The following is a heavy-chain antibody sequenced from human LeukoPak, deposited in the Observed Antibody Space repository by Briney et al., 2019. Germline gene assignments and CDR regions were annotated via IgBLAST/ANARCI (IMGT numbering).Heavy chain of an antibody. Sequence: SETLSLTCTVSGGSISSYYWSWIRQPAGKGLEWIGRIYTSGSTNYNPSLKSRVTMSVDTSKNQFSLKLSSVTAADTAVYYCARDHGKYCSNDVYNYWFDPWGQGTLVTVSS. J-gene: IGHJ5*02. D-gene: IGHD2-8*01. CDR3: ARDHGKYCSNDVYNYWFDP. CDR1: GGSISSYY. V-gene: IGHV4-4*07. CDR2: IYTSGST.